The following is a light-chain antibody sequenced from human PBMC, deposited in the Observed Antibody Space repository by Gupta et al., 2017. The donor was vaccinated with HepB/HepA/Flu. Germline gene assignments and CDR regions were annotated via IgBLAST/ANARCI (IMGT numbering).Light chain of an antibody. CDR3: VACYDSLTAVL. CDR2: KNN. CDR1: SSNIGSYY. V-gene: IGLV1-47*01. J-gene: IGLJ2*01. Sequence: QSVLTQPPSASGTPGQRVTISCSGSSSNIGSYYAYWFQQLPGTAPTLLIYKNNQRPSGLPDRFSGSKSGTAATLAMSGLRPEDEADYYCVACYDSLTAVLFGGGTKLTVL.